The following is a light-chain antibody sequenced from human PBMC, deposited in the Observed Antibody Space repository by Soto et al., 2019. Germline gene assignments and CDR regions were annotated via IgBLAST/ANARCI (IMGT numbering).Light chain of an antibody. J-gene: IGKJ1*01. Sequence: EIVLTQYPATLSLSPGERATLSCRASQSVSSYLAWYQQKPGQAPRLLIYDASNRATGIPARFSGSGSGTDFTLTISSLEPEDFAVYYCQQRSNWPSWTFGQGTKVDIK. CDR2: DAS. CDR3: QQRSNWPSWT. V-gene: IGKV3-11*01. CDR1: QSVSSY.